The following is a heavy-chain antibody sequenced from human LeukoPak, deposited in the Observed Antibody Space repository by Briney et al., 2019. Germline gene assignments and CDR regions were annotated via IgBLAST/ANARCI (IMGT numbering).Heavy chain of an antibody. CDR1: GFTFSDYY. CDR2: ISSSGSTI. J-gene: IGHJ4*02. CDR3: AREKSMVRGAYDY. D-gene: IGHD3-10*01. V-gene: IGHV3-11*04. Sequence: GGSLRLSCAASGFTFSDYYMSWIRQTPGKGLEWVSYISSSGSTIYYADSVKGRFTISRDNAKNSLYLQMNSLRAEDTAVYYCAREKSMVRGAYDYWGQGTLVTVSS.